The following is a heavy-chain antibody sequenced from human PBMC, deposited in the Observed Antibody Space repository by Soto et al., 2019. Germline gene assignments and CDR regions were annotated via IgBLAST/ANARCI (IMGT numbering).Heavy chain of an antibody. V-gene: IGHV4-30-2*01. CDR2: IYHSGST. CDR1: GGSISSGGYS. CDR3: ARVGQYYYGMDV. D-gene: IGHD3-16*01. J-gene: IGHJ6*02. Sequence: QLQLQESGSGLVKPSQTLSLTCAVSGGSISSGGYSWSWIRQPPGKGLEWIGYIYHSGSTYYNPSLKSRXXIXVXXSKNQFSLKLSSVTAADTAVYSCARVGQYYYGMDVWGQGTTVTVSS.